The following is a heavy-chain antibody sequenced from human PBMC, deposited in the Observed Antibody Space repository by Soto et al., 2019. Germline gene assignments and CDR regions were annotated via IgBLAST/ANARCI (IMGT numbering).Heavy chain of an antibody. J-gene: IGHJ5*02. CDR2: IYYSGST. Sequence: QVQLQESGPGLGKPSQTLSRTCTVSGGSISSGDYYWSWIRQPPGKGLEWIGYIYYSGSTYYNPSLRSRVTISVATSKNQFSLKLSSVTAADTAVYYCARESTDGSRLGTWGQGSLVTVSS. CDR1: GGSISSGDYY. CDR3: ARESTDGSRLGT. D-gene: IGHD6-13*01. V-gene: IGHV4-30-4*01.